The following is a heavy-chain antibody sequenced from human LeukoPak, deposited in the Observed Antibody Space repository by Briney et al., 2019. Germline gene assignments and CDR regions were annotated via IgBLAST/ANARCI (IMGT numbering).Heavy chain of an antibody. V-gene: IGHV3-30*04. Sequence: GRSLRLSCAASGFTFSSYAMHWVRQAPGKGLEWVAVISYDGSNKYYADSVKGRFTISRDNSKNTLYLQMNSLRAEDTAVYYCARTWIQLWFEVGYWGQGTLVTVSS. CDR1: GFTFSSYA. CDR3: ARTWIQLWFEVGY. CDR2: ISYDGSNK. J-gene: IGHJ4*02. D-gene: IGHD5-18*01.